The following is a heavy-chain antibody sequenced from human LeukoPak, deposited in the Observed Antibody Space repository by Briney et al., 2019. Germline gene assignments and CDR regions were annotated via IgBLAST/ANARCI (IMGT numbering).Heavy chain of an antibody. CDR3: ARQYCSGGSCYSWYWFDP. V-gene: IGHV5-10-1*01. CDR1: GYSFTSYW. CDR2: IDPSDSYT. D-gene: IGHD2-15*01. Sequence: GESLKISCKGSGYSFTSYWISWVRQMPGKGLEWMGRIDPSDSYTNYSLSFQGHVTISADKSISTAYLQWSSLKASDTAMYYCARQYCSGGSCYSWYWFDPWGQGTLVTVSS. J-gene: IGHJ5*02.